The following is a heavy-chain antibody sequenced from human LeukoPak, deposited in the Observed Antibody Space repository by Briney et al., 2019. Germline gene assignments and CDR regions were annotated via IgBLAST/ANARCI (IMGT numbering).Heavy chain of an antibody. CDR2: ISSSGRTI. Sequence: GGSLRLSCAASGFTFSSYEMNWVRQAPGKGLEWVSYISSSGRTIYYADSVKGRFTISRDNAKNSLYLQMNSLRAEDTAVYYCARQIRWYTAFDIWGQGTMVTVSS. D-gene: IGHD4-23*01. CDR3: ARQIRWYTAFDI. J-gene: IGHJ3*02. CDR1: GFTFSSYE. V-gene: IGHV3-48*03.